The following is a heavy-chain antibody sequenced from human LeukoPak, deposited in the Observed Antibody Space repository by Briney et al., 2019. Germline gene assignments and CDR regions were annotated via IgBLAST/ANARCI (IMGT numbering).Heavy chain of an antibody. CDR2: ISSSSSYI. J-gene: IGHJ4*02. CDR3: ARDPLPPYYYDSSGYYGY. V-gene: IGHV3-21*01. Sequence: GGSLRLSCAASGFTFSSYSMNWVRQAPREGLEWVSSISSSSSYIYYADSVKGRFTISRDNAKNSLYLQMNSLRAEDTAVYYCARDPLPPYYYDSSGYYGYWGQGTLVTVSS. CDR1: GFTFSSYS. D-gene: IGHD3-22*01.